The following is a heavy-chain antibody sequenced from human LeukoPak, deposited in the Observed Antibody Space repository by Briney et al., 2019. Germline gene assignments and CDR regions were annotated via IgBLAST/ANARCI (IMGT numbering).Heavy chain of an antibody. CDR2: ISYDGDNK. Sequence: GGFLRLSCAASGFTFSSHGMHWVRQAPGKGLEWVAVISYDGDNKYYADSVKGRFTISRDNSKNTLYLQMNSLRAEDTAVYYCAKSGFSSGWYLTNFDYWGQGTLVTVSS. V-gene: IGHV3-30*18. CDR3: AKSGFSSGWYLTNFDY. J-gene: IGHJ4*02. D-gene: IGHD6-19*01. CDR1: GFTFSSHG.